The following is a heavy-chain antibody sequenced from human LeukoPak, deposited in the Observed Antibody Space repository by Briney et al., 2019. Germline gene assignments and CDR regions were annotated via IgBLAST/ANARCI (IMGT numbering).Heavy chain of an antibody. J-gene: IGHJ4*02. CDR2: FDPEDGET. Sequence: ASVKVSCKVSGYTLTELSMHWVRQAPGKGLEWMGGFDPEDGETIYAQKFQGRVTMTEDTSTDTAYMELSSLRSEDTAVYYCAASLRYSSSWGYWGQGTLVTVSS. V-gene: IGHV1-24*01. CDR1: GYTLTELS. CDR3: AASLRYSSSWGY. D-gene: IGHD6-13*01.